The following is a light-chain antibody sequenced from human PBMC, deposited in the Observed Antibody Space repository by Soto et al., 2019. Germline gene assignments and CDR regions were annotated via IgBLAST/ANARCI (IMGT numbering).Light chain of an antibody. J-gene: IGKJ1*01. V-gene: IGKV3-15*01. CDR2: GAS. CDR3: HQFNTRCK. CDR1: QRVSST. Sequence: EILMTSSQAPVLGVRGNWAPLSCRASQRVSSTLAWYQQKPGQAPRLLTYGASTRATGIPARFSGSGSGTEFTLTISCLLSQEVPGFSVHQFNTRCKFGQGTKV.